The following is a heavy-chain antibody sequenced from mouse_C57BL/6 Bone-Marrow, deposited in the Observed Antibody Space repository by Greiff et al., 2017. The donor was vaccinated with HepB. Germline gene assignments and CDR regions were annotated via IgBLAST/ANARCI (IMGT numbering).Heavy chain of an antibody. CDR1: GYTFTSYW. CDR2: INPNSGST. J-gene: IGHJ2*01. Sequence: VQLQQPGAELVKPGASVKLSCKASGYTFTSYWMDWVKPRPGQGLEWIGMINPNSGSTNYNEKFKSKATLTVDKSSSTAYMQLSSLTSEDTAVYDCASGGDDEGYWGQGTTLTVSS. V-gene: IGHV1-64*01. CDR3: ASGGDDEGY.